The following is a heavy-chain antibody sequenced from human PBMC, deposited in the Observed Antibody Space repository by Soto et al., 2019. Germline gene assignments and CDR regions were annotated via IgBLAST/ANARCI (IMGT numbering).Heavy chain of an antibody. CDR2: INHSGST. D-gene: IGHD2-15*01. J-gene: IGHJ6*02. CDR1: GGSFSDYY. Sequence: LSLTCAVYGGSFSDYYWTWIRQPPGKGLEWIGEINHSGSTNYNPSLKSRVTISLDTSKNQFSLKLSSVTAADTAVYYCARDSRDYYGMDVWGQGTTVTVSS. V-gene: IGHV4-34*01. CDR3: ARDSRDYYGMDV.